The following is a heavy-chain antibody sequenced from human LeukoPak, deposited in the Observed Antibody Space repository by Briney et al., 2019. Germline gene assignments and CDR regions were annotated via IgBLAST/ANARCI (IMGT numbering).Heavy chain of an antibody. CDR1: GGSISSYY. Sequence: KPSETLSLTCTVSGGSISSYYWSWIRQPPGKGLEWIGYIYYSGSTNYNPSLKSRVTISVDTSKNQFSLKLSSVTAADTAVYYCAREDSSSWYVRYFDYWGQGTLVTVSS. V-gene: IGHV4-59*01. J-gene: IGHJ4*02. CDR2: IYYSGST. CDR3: AREDSSSWYVRYFDY. D-gene: IGHD6-13*01.